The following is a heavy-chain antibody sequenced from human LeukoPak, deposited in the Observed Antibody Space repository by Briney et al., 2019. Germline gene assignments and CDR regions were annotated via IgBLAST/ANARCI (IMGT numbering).Heavy chain of an antibody. D-gene: IGHD3-10*01. CDR3: AKGLNFYGSGSYTFDY. CDR1: GFTFDDYA. Sequence: GGSLRLSCAASGFTFDDYAMHWVRQAPGKGLEWVSGISWNSGSIGYADSVKGRFTISRDNAKNSLYLQMNSLRAEDMALYYCAKGLNFYGSGSYTFDYWGQGTLVTVSS. CDR2: ISWNSGSI. V-gene: IGHV3-9*03. J-gene: IGHJ4*02.